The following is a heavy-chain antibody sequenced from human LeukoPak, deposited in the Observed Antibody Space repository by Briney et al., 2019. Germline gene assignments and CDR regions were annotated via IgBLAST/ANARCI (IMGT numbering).Heavy chain of an antibody. D-gene: IGHD3-10*01. CDR2: IFNSGTT. Sequence: SETLSLTCSVSGYSISSGYYWGWIRQPPGRGLEWIGSIFNSGTTYCNPSLKSRVTISIDTSKNQFSLDLSSVTAVDTAVYYCARDHGSGDWFDPWGQGTLVSVSS. V-gene: IGHV4-38-2*02. CDR3: ARDHGSGDWFDP. J-gene: IGHJ5*02. CDR1: GYSISSGYY.